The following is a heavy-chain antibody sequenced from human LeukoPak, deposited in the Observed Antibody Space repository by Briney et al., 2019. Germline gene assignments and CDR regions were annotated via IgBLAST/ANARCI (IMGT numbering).Heavy chain of an antibody. CDR3: ARDLLRYFDWLLPRYNWFDP. Sequence: GASVKVSCKASGGTFSSYAISWVRQAPGQGHEWMGGFIPIFGTANYAQKFQGRVTITADESTSTAYMELSSLRSEDTAVYYCARDLLRYFDWLLPRYNWFDPWGQGTLVTVSS. V-gene: IGHV1-69*13. D-gene: IGHD3-9*01. CDR1: GGTFSSYA. J-gene: IGHJ5*02. CDR2: FIPIFGTA.